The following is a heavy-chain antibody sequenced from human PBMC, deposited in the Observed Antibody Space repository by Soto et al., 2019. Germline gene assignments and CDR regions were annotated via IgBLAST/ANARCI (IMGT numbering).Heavy chain of an antibody. D-gene: IGHD6-13*01. CDR3: SRDQFGSRKVSIYYYYGMDV. CDR1: GGSFSDYY. J-gene: IGHJ6*02. CDR2: INHSGNT. V-gene: IGHV4-34*01. Sequence: ETLSLTCAVFGGSFSDYYWTWIRQPPGKGLEWIGEINHSGNTSYTASVKSRLTISVDTSNNSFSLKLSSVSAADTAVYYCSRDQFGSRKVSIYYYYGMDVWGQGTTVTVSS.